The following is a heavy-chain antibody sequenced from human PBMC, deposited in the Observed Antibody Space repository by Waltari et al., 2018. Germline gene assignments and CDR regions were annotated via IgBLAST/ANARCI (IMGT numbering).Heavy chain of an antibody. D-gene: IGHD4-17*01. J-gene: IGHJ3*02. CDR3: ARDRPSYFTVTTLAFDI. Sequence: QVQLQESGPGLVKPSETLSLTCTVSGGSISSYYWSWIRQPAGKGLEWIGRIYTSGSTNYNPSLKSRVTMSVDTSKNQFSLKLSSVTAADTAVYYCARDRPSYFTVTTLAFDIWGQGTMVTVSS. CDR1: GGSISSYY. V-gene: IGHV4-4*07. CDR2: IYTSGST.